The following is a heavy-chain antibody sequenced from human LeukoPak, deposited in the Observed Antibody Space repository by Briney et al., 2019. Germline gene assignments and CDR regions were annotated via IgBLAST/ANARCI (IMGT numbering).Heavy chain of an antibody. CDR3: AKNHTSSGHMDV. J-gene: IGHJ6*03. V-gene: IGHV3-30*02. Sequence: GGSLRLSCAASGFTFSSHGMHWVRQAPGKGLEWVAFIWHDGSKKYYADSVKGRFTISRDQSKNTLYLQMNSLRPEDTAVYYCAKNHTSSGHMDVWGKGTTVTVSS. CDR2: IWHDGSKK. CDR1: GFTFSSHG. D-gene: IGHD6-25*01.